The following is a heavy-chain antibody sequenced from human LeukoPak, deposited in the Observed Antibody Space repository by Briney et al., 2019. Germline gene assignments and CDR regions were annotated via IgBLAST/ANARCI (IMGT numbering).Heavy chain of an antibody. V-gene: IGHV3-23*01. Sequence: PGGSLRLSCAASGFTFSSYAMSWLRPAPGKGLAGVSAINGSGGNTYYADSVKGRFTSSRDNSKNTLYLQMNSLRAEDTAVYYCAKDHGGAFDIWGQGTMVTVSS. CDR3: AKDHGGAFDI. D-gene: IGHD3-16*01. J-gene: IGHJ3*02. CDR1: GFTFSSYA. CDR2: INGSGGNT.